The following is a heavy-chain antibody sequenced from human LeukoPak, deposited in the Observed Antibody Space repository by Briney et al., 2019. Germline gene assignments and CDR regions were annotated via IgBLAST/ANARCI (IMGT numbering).Heavy chain of an antibody. D-gene: IGHD5-24*01. CDR1: GGTLSSYA. V-gene: IGHV1-69*13. CDR2: IIPIFGTA. J-gene: IGHJ4*02. CDR3: ARDSEMATTAGYYFDY. Sequence: GASVKVSCKASGGTLSSYAISWVRQAPGQGLEWMGGIIPIFGTANYAQKFQGRVTITADESTSTAYMELSSLRSEDTAVYYCARDSEMATTAGYYFDYWGQGTLVTVSS.